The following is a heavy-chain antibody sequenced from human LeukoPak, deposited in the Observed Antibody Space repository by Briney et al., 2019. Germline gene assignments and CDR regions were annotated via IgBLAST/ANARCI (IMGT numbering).Heavy chain of an antibody. Sequence: PGGSLRLSCAASGFTFSSYSMNWVRQAPGKGLEWVSSISSSSSYIYYADSVKGRFTISRDNAKNSLYLQMNSLRAEDTAVYYCARAMVTAILGFDYWGQGTLVTVSS. CDR1: GFTFSSYS. D-gene: IGHD2-21*02. J-gene: IGHJ4*02. V-gene: IGHV3-21*01. CDR3: ARAMVTAILGFDY. CDR2: ISSSSSYI.